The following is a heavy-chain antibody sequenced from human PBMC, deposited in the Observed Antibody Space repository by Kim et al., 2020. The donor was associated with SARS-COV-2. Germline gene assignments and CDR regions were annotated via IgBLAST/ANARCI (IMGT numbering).Heavy chain of an antibody. CDR2: ISSSGSTI. D-gene: IGHD2-15*01. CDR1: GFTFSSYE. CDR3: ARGRTIVSMDV. V-gene: IGHV3-48*03. J-gene: IGHJ6*02. Sequence: GGSLRLSCAASGFTFSSYEMNWVRQAPGKGLEWVSYISSSGSTIYYADSVKGRFTISRDNAKNSLYLQMNSLRAEDTAVYYCARGRTIVSMDVWGQGTTVTVSS.